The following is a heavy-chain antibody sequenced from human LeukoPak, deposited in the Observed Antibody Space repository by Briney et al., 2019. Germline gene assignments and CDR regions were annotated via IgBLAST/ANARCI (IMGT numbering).Heavy chain of an antibody. J-gene: IGHJ4*02. V-gene: IGHV3-48*04. CDR1: GFTFSSYA. Sequence: PGGSLRLSCAASGFTFSSYATHWVRQAPGKGLECISYISGSGNSIYYADSVKGRFTISRDNAKNSLYLQMNSLRAEDTAVYYCARVAQYGSESYYNPFDYWGQGTLVTVSS. D-gene: IGHD3-10*01. CDR2: ISGSGNSI. CDR3: ARVAQYGSESYYNPFDY.